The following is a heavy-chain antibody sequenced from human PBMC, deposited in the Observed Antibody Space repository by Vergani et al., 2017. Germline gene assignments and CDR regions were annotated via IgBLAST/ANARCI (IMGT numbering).Heavy chain of an antibody. D-gene: IGHD6-13*01. V-gene: IGHV4-61*02. CDR3: ARDTLYSTTCPFLLLDMDV. J-gene: IGHJ6*02. CDR1: GGSISSGSYY. CDR2: FYTGGGT. Sequence: QVQLQESGPGLVRPSQTLSLTCTVSGGSISSGSYYWSWFRQPAGKGLEWIGRFYTGGGTSYNPSLKSRVTSSVDTSKNQFSLQLSSVTAADTAVYYCARDTLYSTTCPFLLLDMDVWGQGTTVTVSS.